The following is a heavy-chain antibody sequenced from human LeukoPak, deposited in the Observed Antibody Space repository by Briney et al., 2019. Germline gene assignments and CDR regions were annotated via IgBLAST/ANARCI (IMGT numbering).Heavy chain of an antibody. Sequence: GASVKVSCKASGYTFTSYYMHWVRQAPGQGLEWMGIINPSGGSTSYAQKFQGRVTMTRDTSTRTVYMELSSLRSEDTAVYYCARDGGYYDSSGYYGILAYWGQGTLVTVSS. CDR3: ARDGGYYDSSGYYGILAY. D-gene: IGHD3-22*01. V-gene: IGHV1-46*01. CDR2: INPSGGST. CDR1: GYTFTSYY. J-gene: IGHJ4*02.